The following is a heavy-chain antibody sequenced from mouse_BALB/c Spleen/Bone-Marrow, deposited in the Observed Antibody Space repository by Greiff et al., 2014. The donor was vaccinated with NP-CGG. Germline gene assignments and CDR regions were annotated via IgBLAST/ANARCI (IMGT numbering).Heavy chain of an antibody. D-gene: IGHD2-14*01. Sequence: EVQLQQSGAELVKPGASVKLSCTASGFNIKDTYMHWVKQRPEQGLEWIGRIDPANGNTKYDPKFQGKATITADTSSNTAYLQLRSLTSEDTAVYYCARGTPYAMDYWGQGTSVTVSS. V-gene: IGHV14-3*02. CDR3: ARGTPYAMDY. CDR1: GFNIKDTY. J-gene: IGHJ4*01. CDR2: IDPANGNT.